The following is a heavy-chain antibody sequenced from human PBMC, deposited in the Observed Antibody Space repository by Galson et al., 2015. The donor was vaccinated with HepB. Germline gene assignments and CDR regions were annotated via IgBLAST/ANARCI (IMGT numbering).Heavy chain of an antibody. D-gene: IGHD2-2*01. CDR3: ARDILGCSSTSCYYNY. CDR2: ISSSSSYI. V-gene: IGHV3-21*01. J-gene: IGHJ4*02. CDR1: GFTFSSYS. Sequence: SLRLSCAASGFTFSSYSMNWVRQAPGKGLEWVSSISSSSSYIYYADSVKGRFTISRDNAKNSLYLQMNSLRAEDTAVYYCARDILGCSSTSCYYNYWGQGTLVTVSS.